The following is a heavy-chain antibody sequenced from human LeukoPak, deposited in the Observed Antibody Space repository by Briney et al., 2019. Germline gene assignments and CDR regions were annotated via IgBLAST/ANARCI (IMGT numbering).Heavy chain of an antibody. D-gene: IGHD3-10*01. CDR3: ARDGGSGKEFDY. Sequence: PGGSLRLSCGASRFTFSNYWMTWVRQAPGKGLERVANIKKDGGETYYMESVKGRFTISRDNARNPLYLQMNSLSAEDTAVYYCARDGGSGKEFDYWGQGTLVTVSS. CDR2: IKKDGGET. V-gene: IGHV3-7*03. J-gene: IGHJ4*02. CDR1: RFTFSNYW.